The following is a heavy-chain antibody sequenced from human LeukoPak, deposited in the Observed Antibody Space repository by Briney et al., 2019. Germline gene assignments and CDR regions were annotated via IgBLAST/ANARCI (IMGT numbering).Heavy chain of an antibody. D-gene: IGHD3-22*01. CDR1: GGSFSSYY. Sequence: PSETLSLTCTVSGGSFSSYYWTWIRQPPGKGLEWIGYIYYSGSTNYNPSLKSRVTISVDTSKNQFSLKLSSVTAADTAVYYCASSEGYYYDSSGYFDYWGQGTLVTVSS. CDR2: IYYSGST. V-gene: IGHV4-59*01. J-gene: IGHJ4*02. CDR3: ASSEGYYYDSSGYFDY.